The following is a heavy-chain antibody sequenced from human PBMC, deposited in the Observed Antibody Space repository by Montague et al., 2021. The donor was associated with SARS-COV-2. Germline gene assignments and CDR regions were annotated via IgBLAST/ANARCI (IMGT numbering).Heavy chain of an antibody. Sequence: PALVTPTQTLTLTCTFSGFSLTTNGMCVSWVRQTPGKALEWLALITWDDDKFHSRSLKPRLTISKDISRNQVVLTVTNLDPSDTGTYYCVQTVATTPLYYSYYRMDVWGQGATVTVSS. D-gene: IGHD5-12*01. CDR1: GFSLTTNGMC. CDR2: ITWDDDK. J-gene: IGHJ6*02. CDR3: VQTVATTPLYYSYYRMDV. V-gene: IGHV2-70*12.